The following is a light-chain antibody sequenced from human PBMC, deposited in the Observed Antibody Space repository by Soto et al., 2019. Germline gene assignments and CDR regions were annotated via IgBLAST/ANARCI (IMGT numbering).Light chain of an antibody. J-gene: IGKJ1*01. V-gene: IGKV3-11*01. CDR3: QQRSSWPPA. CDR2: DAS. Sequence: EIVLTQSPATLSLSPGERATLSCRASQSVRSSLAWYQQKPGQPPRLLIYDASNRATGIPARFSGSGSGTDFTLTISGLEPEDFAVYYCQQRSSWPPAFGLGTKVEVK. CDR1: QSVRSS.